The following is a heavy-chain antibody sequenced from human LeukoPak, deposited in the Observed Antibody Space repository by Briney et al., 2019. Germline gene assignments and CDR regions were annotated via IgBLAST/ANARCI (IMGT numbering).Heavy chain of an antibody. CDR3: ARDRYRPQTTSYDAFDI. CDR2: FDPEDGET. CDR1: GYTLTELS. D-gene: IGHD1-26*01. Sequence: ASVKVSCKVSGYTLTELSMHWVRQAPGKGLEWMGGFDPEDGETIYAQKFQGRVTVTRNTSISTAYMELSSLRSEDTAVYYCARDRYRPQTTSYDAFDIWGQGTMVTVSS. V-gene: IGHV1-24*01. J-gene: IGHJ3*02.